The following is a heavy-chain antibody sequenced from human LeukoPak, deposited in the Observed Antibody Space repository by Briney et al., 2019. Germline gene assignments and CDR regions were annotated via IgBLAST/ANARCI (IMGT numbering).Heavy chain of an antibody. Sequence: RSSETLSLTCTVSGYSISSGYYWGWIRQPPGKGLEWIGSIYHSGSTYYNPSLKSRVTISVDTSKNQFSLKLSSVTAADTAVYYCARDSGRRFDYWGQGTLVTVSS. V-gene: IGHV4-38-2*02. CDR1: GYSISSGYY. D-gene: IGHD2-15*01. CDR3: ARDSGRRFDY. J-gene: IGHJ4*02. CDR2: IYHSGST.